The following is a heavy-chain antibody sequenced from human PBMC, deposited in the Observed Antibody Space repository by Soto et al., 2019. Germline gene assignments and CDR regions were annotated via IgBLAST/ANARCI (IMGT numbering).Heavy chain of an antibody. CDR2: ISSRNTT. D-gene: IGHD2-15*01. CDR3: ARDYLATYQRYCSGGTCPIDY. CDR1: GFTFSDYS. J-gene: IGHJ4*02. V-gene: IGHV3-11*01. Sequence: QVQLVESGGGSVKPGGSLRLSCVASGFTFSDYSMSWIRQAAGKGLEWLSYISSRNTTYYAESVKGRFTISRDNAKNSMYLQMNSLTAEDTAVYYCARDYLATYQRYCSGGTCPIDYWGQGTLVTVSS.